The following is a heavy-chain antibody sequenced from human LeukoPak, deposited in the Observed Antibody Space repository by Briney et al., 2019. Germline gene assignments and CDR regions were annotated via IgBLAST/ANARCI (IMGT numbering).Heavy chain of an antibody. CDR3: ARSADSSSWYSYYYYYGMDV. Sequence: GGSLRLSCAASGFTVSSNYMSWVRQAPGKGLEWVSVIYSGGSTYYADSVKGRFTISRDNSKNTLYLQMNSLRAEDTAVYYCARSADSSSWYSYYYYYGMDVWGQGTTVTVSS. D-gene: IGHD6-13*01. V-gene: IGHV3-66*01. CDR1: GFTVSSNY. CDR2: IYSGGST. J-gene: IGHJ6*02.